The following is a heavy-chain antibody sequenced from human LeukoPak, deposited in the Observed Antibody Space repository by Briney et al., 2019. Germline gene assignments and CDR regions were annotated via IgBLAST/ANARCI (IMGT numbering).Heavy chain of an antibody. CDR3: ARVRDSGSYFYPWFDP. Sequence: ASVKVSCKASGYTFTSYYMQWVRQAPGQGLEWMGIISPSGTTTSYAQRFQGRVTMTRDTSTSTVYMELSSLRSEDTAVYYCARVRDSGSYFYPWFDPWGQGTLVTVSS. D-gene: IGHD1-26*01. CDR2: ISPSGTTT. CDR1: GYTFTSYY. J-gene: IGHJ5*02. V-gene: IGHV1-46*01.